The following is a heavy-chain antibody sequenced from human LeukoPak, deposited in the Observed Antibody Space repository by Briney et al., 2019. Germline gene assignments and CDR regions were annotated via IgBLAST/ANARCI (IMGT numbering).Heavy chain of an antibody. CDR2: INPNSGGT. Sequence: ASVKVSCKASGYTFTGYYMHWVRQAPGQGLEWMGWINPNSGGTNYAQKFQGRVTMTRDTSISTAYMELSRLRSDDTAVYYCARVPLGHCSGGSCYELDFWGQGTLVTVSS. D-gene: IGHD2-15*01. CDR3: ARVPLGHCSGGSCYELDF. J-gene: IGHJ4*02. V-gene: IGHV1-2*02. CDR1: GYTFTGYY.